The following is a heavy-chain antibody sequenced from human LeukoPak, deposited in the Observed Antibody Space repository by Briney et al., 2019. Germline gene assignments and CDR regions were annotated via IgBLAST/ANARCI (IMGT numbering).Heavy chain of an antibody. CDR3: AKDLTGTLDY. CDR2: ISYDGSNK. Sequence: GRSLRLSCAASGFTSSSYGMHWVRQAPGKGLEWVAVISYDGSNKYYADSVKGRFTISRDNSKNTLYLQMNSLRAEDTAVYYCAKDLTGTLDYWGQGTLVTVSS. J-gene: IGHJ4*02. V-gene: IGHV3-30*18. D-gene: IGHD3-9*01. CDR1: GFTSSSYG.